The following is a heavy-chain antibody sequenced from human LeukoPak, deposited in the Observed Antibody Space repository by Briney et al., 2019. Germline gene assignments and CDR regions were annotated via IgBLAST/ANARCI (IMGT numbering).Heavy chain of an antibody. CDR1: GFTVSSNY. CDR3: ASKDPYDSRAYLLDY. V-gene: IGHV3-66*01. Sequence: GGSLRLSCAASGFTVSSNYMSWVRQAPGKGLVWVSIIYSGGSTYYADSVKGRFTISRDSSKNTLYLQMNSLRAEDTAVYYCASKDPYDSRAYLLDYWGQGTLVTVSS. CDR2: IYSGGST. D-gene: IGHD3-22*01. J-gene: IGHJ4*02.